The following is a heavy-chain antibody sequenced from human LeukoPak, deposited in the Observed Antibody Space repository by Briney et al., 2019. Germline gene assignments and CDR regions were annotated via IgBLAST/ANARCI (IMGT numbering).Heavy chain of an antibody. J-gene: IGHJ6*02. V-gene: IGHV3-9*01. CDR3: AKEYSIGYYYCYGMDV. Sequence: GGSLRLSCAASGFTFDDYAMHWVRQAPGKGLEWVSGISWNSGSIDYADSVKGRFTISRDNAKNSLYLQMNSLRVEDTALYYCAKEYSIGYYYCYGMDVWGQGTTVTVSS. CDR1: GFTFDDYA. CDR2: ISWNSGSI. D-gene: IGHD6-19*01.